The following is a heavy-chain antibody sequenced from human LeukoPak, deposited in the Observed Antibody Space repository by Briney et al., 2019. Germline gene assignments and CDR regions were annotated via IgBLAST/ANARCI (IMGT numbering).Heavy chain of an antibody. D-gene: IGHD1-20*01. Sequence: ETLSLTCTVSGGSISSSSYYWGWIRQPPGKGLEWVSRIITSSDRTYYADSVKGRFTISRDNSKNTLYLQMNSLRAEDTAIYYCAKGQRYNWDDDAVDMWGQGTMVIVSS. CDR1: GGSISSSSYY. V-gene: IGHV3-23*01. J-gene: IGHJ3*02. CDR2: IITSSDRT. CDR3: AKGQRYNWDDDAVDM.